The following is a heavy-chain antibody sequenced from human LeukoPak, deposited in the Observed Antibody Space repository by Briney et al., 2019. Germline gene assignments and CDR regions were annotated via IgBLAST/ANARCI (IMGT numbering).Heavy chain of an antibody. V-gene: IGHV3-66*01. J-gene: IGHJ4*02. Sequence: PGGSLRLSCAASGFTVSNYYMSWVRKAPGKGLEWVSVIYSGGETHHADFVKGRYILSRDNSKNTLSLQMNSLRAEDAAVYYCTRDFDAWGQGTLVTVSS. CDR3: TRDFDA. CDR2: IYSGGET. CDR1: GFTVSNYY.